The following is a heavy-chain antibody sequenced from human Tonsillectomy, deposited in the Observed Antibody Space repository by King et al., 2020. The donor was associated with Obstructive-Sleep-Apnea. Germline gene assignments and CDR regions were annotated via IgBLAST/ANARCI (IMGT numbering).Heavy chain of an antibody. J-gene: IGHJ4*02. V-gene: IGHV3-21*01. Sequence: VQLVESGGGLVKPGGSLRLSCAASGFTFSSYSMNWVRQAPVKGLGWVSSISSSSSYIYYAASVRGRLTISRDNAKNSLYLQMNSLRAEDTAVYYCAGAAPLGYYDCWSGQRLSWGQGTLVTVSS. CDR2: ISSSSSYI. CDR1: GFTFSSYS. D-gene: IGHD3-3*01. CDR3: AGAAPLGYYDCWSGQRLS.